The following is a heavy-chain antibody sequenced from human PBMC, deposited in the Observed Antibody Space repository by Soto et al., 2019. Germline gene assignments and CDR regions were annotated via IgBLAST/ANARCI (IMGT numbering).Heavy chain of an antibody. V-gene: IGHV4-59*01. CDR3: AREVASPGAWYFDL. CDR1: GGSISGYY. Sequence: QVQLQESGPGLVKPSETLSLTCTVSGGSISGYYWNWIRQPPGKGLEWIGYFYYTGSTKYNLSLKSRLTISVDKSRNQFSLTLTSVTTADTAVYYCAREVASPGAWYFDLWGRGSLVAVSS. J-gene: IGHJ2*01. CDR2: FYYTGST. D-gene: IGHD6-13*01.